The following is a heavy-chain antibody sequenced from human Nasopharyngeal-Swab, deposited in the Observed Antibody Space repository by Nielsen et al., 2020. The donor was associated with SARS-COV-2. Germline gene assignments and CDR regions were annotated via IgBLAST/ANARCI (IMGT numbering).Heavy chain of an antibody. CDR3: ASAPSIAVAAGYGMDV. CDR2: IWYDGSNK. V-gene: IGHV3-33*01. J-gene: IGHJ6*02. D-gene: IGHD6-19*01. CDR1: GFTFSSYG. Sequence: GESLKISCAASGFTFSSYGMHWVRQAPGKGLEWVAVIWYDGSNKYYVDSVKGRFTISRDNSKNTLYLQMNSLRAEDTAVYYCASAPSIAVAAGYGMDVWGQGTTVTVSS.